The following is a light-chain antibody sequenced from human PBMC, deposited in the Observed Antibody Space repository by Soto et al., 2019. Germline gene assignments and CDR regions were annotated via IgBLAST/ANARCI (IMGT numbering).Light chain of an antibody. CDR3: SSYAGINNLL. J-gene: IGLJ2*01. Sequence: QSALTQPPSASGSPGQSVTISCTGTSSDIGGYNYVSWYQQHPGKAPKLMIYEVNKRPSGVPDRFSGSKSDNTASLTVSGLQAEDEGDYYCSSYAGINNLLFGGGTKLTVL. CDR1: SSDIGGYNY. V-gene: IGLV2-8*01. CDR2: EVN.